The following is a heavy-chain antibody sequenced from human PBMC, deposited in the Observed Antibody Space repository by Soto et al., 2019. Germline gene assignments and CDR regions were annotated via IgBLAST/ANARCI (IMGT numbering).Heavy chain of an antibody. D-gene: IGHD6-13*01. J-gene: IGHJ4*02. Sequence: EVQLLESGGVLVQPGGSLRLSCAASGFTFTSYAMSWVRQAPGQGLAWVSGLSGSGGTTYYEDSVKGRFTISRDNSKNMLYMEINSLRAENTAVYYCAKDLAEACTISRYFDCSGEGTLVTVSS. V-gene: IGHV3-23*01. CDR2: LSGSGGTT. CDR3: AKDLAEACTISRYFDC. CDR1: GFTFTSYA.